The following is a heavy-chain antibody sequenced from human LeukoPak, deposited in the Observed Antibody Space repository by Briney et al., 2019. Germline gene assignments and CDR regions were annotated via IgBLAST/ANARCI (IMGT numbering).Heavy chain of an antibody. V-gene: IGHV4-59*01. J-gene: IGHJ4*02. CDR2: IHYTGST. CDR1: GGSISSSY. Sequence: TLSLTCTVSGGSISSSYWSWIRQPPGKGLEWIGFIHYTGSTNYNPSLKSRVTISVDTSKNQFSLKLTSVTAADTAVYYCARGLVRVTHFENWGQGTLVTVSS. CDR3: ARGLVRVTHFEN. D-gene: IGHD6-6*01.